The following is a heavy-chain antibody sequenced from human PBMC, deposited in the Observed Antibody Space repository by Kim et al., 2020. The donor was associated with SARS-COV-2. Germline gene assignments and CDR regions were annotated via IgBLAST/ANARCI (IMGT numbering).Heavy chain of an antibody. D-gene: IGHD7-27*01. J-gene: IGHJ4*02. CDR1: GFTFDDYT. Sequence: GGSLRLSCAASGFTFDDYTMHWVRQAPGKGLEWVSLISWDGGSTYYADSVKGRFTISRDNSKNSLYLQMNSLRTEDTALYYCAKDILGKGGYDYWGQGTLVTVSS. V-gene: IGHV3-43*01. CDR2: ISWDGGST. CDR3: AKDILGKGGYDY.